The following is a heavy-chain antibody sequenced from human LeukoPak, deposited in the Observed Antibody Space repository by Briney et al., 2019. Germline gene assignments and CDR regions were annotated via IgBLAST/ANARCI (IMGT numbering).Heavy chain of an antibody. V-gene: IGHV4-59*08. J-gene: IGHJ4*02. CDR2: FAYSGTS. Sequence: SETLSLTCTVSGTSISSYYWSWIRQPPGKGLEWIAYFAYSGTSNYNPSLKSRVTFSVATSKNQFSLKLSSVTAADTAVYYRAMHGGDWTFASWGQGTLVTVSS. D-gene: IGHD2-21*01. CDR1: GTSISSYY. CDR3: AMHGGDWTFAS.